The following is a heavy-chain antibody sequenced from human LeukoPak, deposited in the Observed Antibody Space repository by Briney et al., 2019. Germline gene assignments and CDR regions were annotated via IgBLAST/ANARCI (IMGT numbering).Heavy chain of an antibody. Sequence: PSETLSLTCAVYGGSFSGYYWSWIPQPPGKGLEWIGEINHSGGTNYNPSLKSRVTISVDTSKNQFSLKLSSVTAADTAVYYCATALSLPQFDYWGQGTLVTVSS. CDR3: ATALSLPQFDY. CDR2: INHSGGT. CDR1: GGSFSGYY. V-gene: IGHV4-34*01. J-gene: IGHJ4*02.